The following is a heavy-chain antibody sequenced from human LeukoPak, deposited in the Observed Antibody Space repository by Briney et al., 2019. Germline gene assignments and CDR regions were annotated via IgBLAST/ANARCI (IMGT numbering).Heavy chain of an antibody. CDR3: AREGGGRSGSYPDAFDI. J-gene: IGHJ3*02. Sequence: GASVKVSCKASGYTFTSYDINWVRQATGQGLEWMGWMNPNSGNTGYAQKFQGRVTMTRNTSISTAYMELSSLRSEDTAVYYCAREGGGRSGSYPDAFDIWGQGTMVTVSS. CDR2: MNPNSGNT. D-gene: IGHD3-10*01. V-gene: IGHV1-8*01. CDR1: GYTFTSYD.